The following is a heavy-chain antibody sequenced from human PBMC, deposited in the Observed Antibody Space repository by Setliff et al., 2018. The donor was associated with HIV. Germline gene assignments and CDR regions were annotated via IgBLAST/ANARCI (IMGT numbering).Heavy chain of an antibody. Sequence: VASVKVSCKASGDTFSTYAITWVRQAPGQGLEWMGGIIPLVTIANYAQEFQGRVRFTADKSTSTAYMELNSLRSDDTAVYYCARGRYGSGTYWGLYYYYYYMDVWGKGTTVTVSS. CDR1: GDTFSTYA. CDR2: IIPLVTIA. V-gene: IGHV1-69*10. CDR3: ARGRYGSGTYWGLYYYYYYMDV. D-gene: IGHD3-10*01. J-gene: IGHJ6*03.